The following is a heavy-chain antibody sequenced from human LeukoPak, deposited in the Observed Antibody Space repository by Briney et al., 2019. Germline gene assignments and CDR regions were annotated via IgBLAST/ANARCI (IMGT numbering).Heavy chain of an antibody. Sequence: PGGSLRLSCAASGFTFSSYSMNWVRQAPGKGLEWVSYISSSSSTIYYADSVKGRFTISRDNAKNSLYLQMNSLGAEDTAVYYCASTYPSDYWGQGTLVTVSS. CDR1: GFTFSSYS. J-gene: IGHJ4*02. V-gene: IGHV3-48*01. D-gene: IGHD3-16*01. CDR3: ASTYPSDY. CDR2: ISSSSSTI.